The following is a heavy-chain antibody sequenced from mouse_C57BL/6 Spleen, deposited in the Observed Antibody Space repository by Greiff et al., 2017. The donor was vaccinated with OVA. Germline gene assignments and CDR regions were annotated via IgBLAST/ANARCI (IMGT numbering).Heavy chain of an antibody. CDR3: ARWAQLGRYFDY. J-gene: IGHJ2*01. V-gene: IGHV1-54*01. CDR2: INPGSGGT. D-gene: IGHD4-1*02. Sequence: VQLQESGAELVRPGPSVKVSCKASGYAFTNYLIEWVKQRPGQGLEWIGVINPGSGGTNYNEKFKGKATLTADKSSSTAYMQLSSLTSEDSAVYFCARWAQLGRYFDYWGQGTTLTVSS. CDR1: GYAFTNYL.